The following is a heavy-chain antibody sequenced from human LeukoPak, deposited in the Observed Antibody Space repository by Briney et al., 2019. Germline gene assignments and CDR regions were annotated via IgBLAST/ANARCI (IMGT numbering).Heavy chain of an antibody. CDR2: INTDGRTT. CDR3: ARDNCYGDYSRRYYSGMDV. Sequence: GGSLRLSCAASGFIFRSYWMHWVRQAPGKGLVWVSYINTDGRTTSYADSVKGRFTISRDNSKHTLYLQMNSLRAEDTAVYYCARDNCYGDYSRRYYSGMDVWGQGTTVTVSS. V-gene: IGHV3-74*01. D-gene: IGHD4-17*01. J-gene: IGHJ6*02. CDR1: GFIFRSYW.